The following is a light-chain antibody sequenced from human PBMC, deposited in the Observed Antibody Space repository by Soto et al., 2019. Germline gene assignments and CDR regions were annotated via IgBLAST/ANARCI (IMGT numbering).Light chain of an antibody. J-gene: IGKJ1*01. V-gene: IGKV1-5*01. CDR1: QSISSW. CDR2: DAS. CDR3: QQYNAYPWT. Sequence: DIQMTQSPSTLSASVGDGVTITCRASQSISSWLAWYQQKPGKAPKLLMYDASSLDSGVPSRFSGSGSGTEFTLTISSLQPDDFATYYCQQYNAYPWTFGQGTKVEIK.